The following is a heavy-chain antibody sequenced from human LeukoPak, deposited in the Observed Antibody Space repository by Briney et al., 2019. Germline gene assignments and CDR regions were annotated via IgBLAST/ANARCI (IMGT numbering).Heavy chain of an antibody. J-gene: IGHJ6*02. Sequence: SETLSLTCTVSGGSISSGGYYWSWIRQHPGKGLEWIGYIYYSGSTYYNPSLKSRVTISVDTSKNQFSLKLSSVTAADTAVYYCARSLRFLERFPYPYGMDVWGQGTTVTVSS. CDR3: ARSLRFLERFPYPYGMDV. V-gene: IGHV4-31*03. D-gene: IGHD3-3*01. CDR2: IYYSGST. CDR1: GGSISSGGYY.